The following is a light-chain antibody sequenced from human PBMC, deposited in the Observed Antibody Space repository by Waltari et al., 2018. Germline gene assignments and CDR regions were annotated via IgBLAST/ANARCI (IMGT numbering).Light chain of an antibody. CDR2: DTS. CDR3: QQRRDWPLT. Sequence: IVSTQSPAILSFSPGESASLSCRASQSVTNYLSWYQQKQGQAPSLLIYDTSNSATCIPARCSVSGFGTDFTLTISSLEPEDFAVYYCQQRRDWPLTFGGGTKVEIK. V-gene: IGKV3-11*01. J-gene: IGKJ4*01. CDR1: QSVTNY.